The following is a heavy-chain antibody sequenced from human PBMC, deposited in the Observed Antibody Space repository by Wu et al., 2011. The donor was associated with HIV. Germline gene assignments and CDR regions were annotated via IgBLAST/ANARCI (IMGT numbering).Heavy chain of an antibody. J-gene: IGHJ4*02. CDR1: GGTFNSYA. V-gene: IGHV1-69*05. Sequence: QVQLVQSGAAVKRPGSSVKVSCKVSGGTFNSYAISWVRQAPGQGLEWMGGIIPLFGTADSAETFQGRVTITMDESTSTVYMEVRSLRSDDTAVYYCARDPPGNPYYFDYWGQGTLVTVSS. CDR2: IIPLFGTA. CDR3: ARDPPGNPYYFDY.